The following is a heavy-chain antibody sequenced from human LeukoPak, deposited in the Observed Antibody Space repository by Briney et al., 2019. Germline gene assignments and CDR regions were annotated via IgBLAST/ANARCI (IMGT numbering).Heavy chain of an antibody. J-gene: IGHJ5*02. Sequence: SETLSLTCTVSGGSISSSSYYWGWIRQPPGKGLEWIGSIYYSGSTYYNPSLKSRVTISVDTSKNQFSLKLSSVTAADTAVYYCARDGLSSSWYTGNWFDPWGQGALVTVSS. V-gene: IGHV4-39*02. CDR3: ARDGLSSSWYTGNWFDP. CDR2: IYYSGST. CDR1: GGSISSSSYY. D-gene: IGHD6-13*01.